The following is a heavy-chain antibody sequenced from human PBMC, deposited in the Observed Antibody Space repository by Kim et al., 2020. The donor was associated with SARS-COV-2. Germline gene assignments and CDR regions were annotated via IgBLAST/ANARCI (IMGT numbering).Heavy chain of an antibody. CDR1: GYTFTSYD. CDR2: MNPNSGNT. J-gene: IGHJ4*02. V-gene: IGHV1-8*01. CDR3: ARGYGATGPYDY. Sequence: ASVKVSCKASGYTFTSYDINWVRQATGQGLEWMGWMNPNSGNTGYAQKFQGRVTMTRNTSISTAYMELSSLRSEDTAVYYCARGYGATGPYDYWGQGTLVTVSS. D-gene: IGHD5-12*01.